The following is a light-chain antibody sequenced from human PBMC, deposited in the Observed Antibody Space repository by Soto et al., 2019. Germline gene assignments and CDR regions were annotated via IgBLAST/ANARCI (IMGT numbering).Light chain of an antibody. CDR2: SAS. Sequence: EIVLTQSPGTLSLSPGERATLSCRASQSLYNSYLAWYQQKPGQAPRLLIYSASSRATGIPDRLSGSGSGTDFTLAISRLEPGDFAVYYCQQYGSSPVTFGQGTKLEIK. CDR1: QSLYNSY. J-gene: IGKJ2*01. V-gene: IGKV3-20*01. CDR3: QQYGSSPVT.